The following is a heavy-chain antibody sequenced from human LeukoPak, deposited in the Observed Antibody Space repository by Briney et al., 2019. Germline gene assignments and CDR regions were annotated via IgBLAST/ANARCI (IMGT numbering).Heavy chain of an antibody. V-gene: IGHV3-23*01. Sequence: GGSLRLSCAASGFTFSTYAMNWFRQAPGKGLEWVSSITGSGGSTYYADSVKGRFTISRDNSKNTLDLQMNSLRVDDTAVYFCARAMAVIYSYGKQDYWGQGTLVTVSS. J-gene: IGHJ4*02. CDR3: ARAMAVIYSYGKQDY. CDR1: GFTFSTYA. CDR2: ITGSGGST. D-gene: IGHD5-18*01.